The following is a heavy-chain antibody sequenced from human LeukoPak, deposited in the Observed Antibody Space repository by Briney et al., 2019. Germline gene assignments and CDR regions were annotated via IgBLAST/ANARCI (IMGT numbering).Heavy chain of an antibody. V-gene: IGHV1-24*01. D-gene: IGHD3-22*01. CDR2: FDPEDGDT. CDR3: ATGSLDYYDSSGYNWFDP. J-gene: IGHJ5*02. CDR1: GYTLTELS. Sequence: GASVKVSCKVSGYTLTELSMHWVRQAPGKGLEWMGGFDPEDGDTIYAQKFQGRVTMTEDTSTDTAYMELSSLRSEDTAVYYCATGSLDYYDSSGYNWFDPWGQGTLVTVSS.